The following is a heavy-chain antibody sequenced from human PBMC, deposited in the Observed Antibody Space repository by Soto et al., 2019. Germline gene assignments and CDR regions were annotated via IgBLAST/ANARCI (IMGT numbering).Heavy chain of an antibody. CDR1: GGTFSSYA. J-gene: IGHJ4*02. D-gene: IGHD3-22*01. V-gene: IGHV1-69*13. Sequence: SVKVSCKASGGTFSSYAISWVRQAPGQGLEWMGGIIPIFGTANYAQKFQGRVTITADESTSTAYMELSSLRSEDTAVYYCASVPHYHDSSSNPPCYDYWGQGTLVTVSS. CDR3: ASVPHYHDSSSNPPCYDY. CDR2: IIPIFGTA.